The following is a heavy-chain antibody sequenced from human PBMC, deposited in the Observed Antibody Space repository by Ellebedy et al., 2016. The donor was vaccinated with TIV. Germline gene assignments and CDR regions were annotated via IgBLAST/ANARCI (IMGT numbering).Heavy chain of an antibody. V-gene: IGHV1-58*01. CDR3: AADSYFEDSDYGF. Sequence: AASVKVSCKTSGFTFSDSAVQWVRQARGQRLEWIGWIVVGNGKTNYAQKFQDRVTITRDMSTGTVYMELSSLTFEDTAVHFCAADSYFEDSDYGFWGQGTLVTVSS. D-gene: IGHD5-12*01. CDR1: GFTFSDSA. CDR2: IVVGNGKT. J-gene: IGHJ4*02.